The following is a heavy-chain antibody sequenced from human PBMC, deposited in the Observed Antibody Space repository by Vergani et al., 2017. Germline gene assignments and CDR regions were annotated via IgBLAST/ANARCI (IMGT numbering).Heavy chain of an antibody. D-gene: IGHD2-8*01. CDR1: GFTFSSYS. Sequence: EVQLVESGGGLVKPGGSLRLSCAASGFTFSSYSMNWVRQAPGKGLEWVSSISSSSSYIYYADSVKGRFTISRDNSKNTLYLQMNSLRAEDTAVYYCARAPGVFWYFDLWGRGTLVTVSS. V-gene: IGHV3-21*01. J-gene: IGHJ2*01. CDR2: ISSSSSYI. CDR3: ARAPGVFWYFDL.